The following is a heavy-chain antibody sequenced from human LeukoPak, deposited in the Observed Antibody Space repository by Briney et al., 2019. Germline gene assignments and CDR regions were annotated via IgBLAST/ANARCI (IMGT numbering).Heavy chain of an antibody. J-gene: IGHJ4*02. Sequence: SETLSLTCAVYGGSFSGYFWSWIRQPPGKGLEWIGEIGHSGSTNYNPSLKSRVSTSFDTSKNQFSLKLSSVTAADTAVYYCARGSLGPRLNVWGQGTLVTVSS. V-gene: IGHV4-34*01. CDR2: IGHSGST. CDR1: GGSFSGYF. CDR3: ARGSLGPRLNV. D-gene: IGHD1-1*01.